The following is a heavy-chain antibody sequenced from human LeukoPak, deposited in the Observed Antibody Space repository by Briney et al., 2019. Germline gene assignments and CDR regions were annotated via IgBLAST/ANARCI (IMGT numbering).Heavy chain of an antibody. CDR1: GGSISSYY. J-gene: IGHJ4*02. D-gene: IGHD6-19*01. Sequence: PSETLSLTCTVPGGSISSYYWSWIRQPPGKGLEWIGYIYYSGSTNYNPSLKSRVTISVDTSKNQFSLKLSSVTAADTAVYYCARGGSGWYIGYYFDYWGQGTLVTVSS. CDR2: IYYSGST. CDR3: ARGGSGWYIGYYFDY. V-gene: IGHV4-59*01.